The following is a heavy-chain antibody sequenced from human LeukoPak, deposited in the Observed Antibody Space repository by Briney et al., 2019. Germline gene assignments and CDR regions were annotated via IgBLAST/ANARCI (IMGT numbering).Heavy chain of an antibody. Sequence: ASVKVSCKASGYTFTGYYIYWLRQAPGQGLEWMGWINPNSGGTKHAQKFQDRVTMTRDTSISTTYMELSNLRSDDTAVYYCARGPANWLDPWGQGTLVAVSS. CDR1: GYTFTGYY. J-gene: IGHJ5*02. CDR2: INPNSGGT. V-gene: IGHV1-2*02. CDR3: ARGPANWLDP.